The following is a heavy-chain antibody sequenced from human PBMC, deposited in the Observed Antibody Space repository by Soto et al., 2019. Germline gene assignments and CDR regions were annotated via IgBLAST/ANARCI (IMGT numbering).Heavy chain of an antibody. J-gene: IGHJ4*02. CDR2: ISGSGGST. V-gene: IGHV3-23*01. D-gene: IGHD1-26*01. Sequence: GESLKISCAASGFTFSSYAMSWVRQAPGKGLEWVSAISGSGGSTYYADSVKGRFTISRDNSKNTLYLQMNSLRAEDTAVYYCAKDSPLAYIVGATRSFDYWGQGTLVTVSS. CDR1: GFTFSSYA. CDR3: AKDSPLAYIVGATRSFDY.